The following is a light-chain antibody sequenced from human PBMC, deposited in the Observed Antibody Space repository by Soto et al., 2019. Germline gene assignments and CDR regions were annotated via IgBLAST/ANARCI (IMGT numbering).Light chain of an antibody. Sequence: QPVLTQPAPVSGSPGQSITISCTGTSGDIGGYDYVSWYQQHPGKAPKLMIYDVSNRPSGVSNRFSGSKSGTTASLTISGLQAEDEADYYCSPYTSSNTYVFGTGTKLTVL. CDR2: DVS. CDR1: SGDIGGYDY. V-gene: IGLV2-14*03. CDR3: SPYTSSNTYV. J-gene: IGLJ1*01.